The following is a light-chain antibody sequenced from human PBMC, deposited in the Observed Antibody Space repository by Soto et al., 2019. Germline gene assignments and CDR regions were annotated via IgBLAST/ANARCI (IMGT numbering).Light chain of an antibody. Sequence: DFQMTQSPSSLSASVGDRVTITCRASQSISSFLNWFQQKPGKAPKLLIHTASTLQSGVPSRFSGSGYGTDFTLTISSLQPEEFATYSFQQSYITPRTFGQGTQVEIK. CDR3: QQSYITPRT. J-gene: IGKJ1*01. V-gene: IGKV1-39*01. CDR2: TAS. CDR1: QSISSF.